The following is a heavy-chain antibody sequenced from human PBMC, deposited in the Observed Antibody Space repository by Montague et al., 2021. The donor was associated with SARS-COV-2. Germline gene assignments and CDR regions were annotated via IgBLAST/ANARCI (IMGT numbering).Heavy chain of an antibody. Sequence: SETLSLTCTVSGGSVSSSPYYWGWIRQPPGMGLEWVGSISYSGRTYFSPSLKSRLTISVASSENQFSLRLSSVTAADTAVYYCASSYYYGSGTYVYNYYMDVWGKGTTVTVSS. V-gene: IGHV4-39*01. D-gene: IGHD3-10*01. CDR3: ASSYYYGSGTYVYNYYMDV. CDR1: GGSVSSSPYY. CDR2: ISYSGRT. J-gene: IGHJ6*03.